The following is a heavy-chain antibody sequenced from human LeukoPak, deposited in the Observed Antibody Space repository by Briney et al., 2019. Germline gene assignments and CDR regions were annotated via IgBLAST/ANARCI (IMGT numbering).Heavy chain of an antibody. Sequence: SETLSLTCAVYGVSFSGYYWSWIRQPPGKGLEWIGEINHSGSTNYNPSLKSRVTISVDTSKNQFSLKLSSVTAADTAVYYCARGWRRGSGWFYDYWGQGTLVTVSS. D-gene: IGHD6-19*01. CDR3: ARGWRRGSGWFYDY. V-gene: IGHV4-34*01. CDR2: INHSGST. CDR1: GVSFSGYY. J-gene: IGHJ4*02.